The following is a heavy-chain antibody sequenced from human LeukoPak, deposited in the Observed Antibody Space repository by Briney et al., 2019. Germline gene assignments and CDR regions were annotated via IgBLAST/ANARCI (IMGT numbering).Heavy chain of an antibody. CDR1: GGSISSYY. CDR3: ATTRVGFSYFDY. Sequence: SETLSLTCTVSGGSISSYYWSWIRQPAGKGLEWVGRIYTSGSTNYNPSLKSRVTISVDKSKNQFSLKLSSVTAADTAVYYCATTRVGFSYFDYWGQGTLVTVSS. CDR2: IYTSGST. D-gene: IGHD1-26*01. V-gene: IGHV4-4*07. J-gene: IGHJ4*02.